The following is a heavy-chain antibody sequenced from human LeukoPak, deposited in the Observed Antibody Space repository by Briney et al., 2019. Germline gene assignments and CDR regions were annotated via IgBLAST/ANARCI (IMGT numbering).Heavy chain of an antibody. V-gene: IGHV1-2*02. CDR2: INPNSGGT. CDR3: AGLPRYNWNEPLGY. CDR1: GYTFTDCY. J-gene: IGHJ4*02. D-gene: IGHD1-20*01. Sequence: ASVKVSCKTAGYTFTDCYMHWVRQAPGQGLEWMGWINPNSGGTKYAQKFQGRVTMTRDTSINTAYMELSRLTYDDTAVYYCAGLPRYNWNEPLGYWGQGTLVTVSS.